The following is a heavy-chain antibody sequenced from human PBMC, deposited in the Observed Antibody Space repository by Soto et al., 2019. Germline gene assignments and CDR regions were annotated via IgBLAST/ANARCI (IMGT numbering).Heavy chain of an antibody. Sequence: GGSLRLSCAASGFTFSSYWMSWVRQAPGKGLEWVANIKQDGSEKYYVDSVKGRFTISRDNAKNSLYLQMNSLRAEDTAVYYCASIHFSSTSLYFDYWGQGTLVTVSS. CDR2: IKQDGSEK. CDR1: GFTFSSYW. V-gene: IGHV3-7*01. D-gene: IGHD2-2*01. CDR3: ASIHFSSTSLYFDY. J-gene: IGHJ4*02.